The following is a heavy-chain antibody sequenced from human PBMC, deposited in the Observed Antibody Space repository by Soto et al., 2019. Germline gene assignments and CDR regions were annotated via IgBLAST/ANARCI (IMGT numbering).Heavy chain of an antibody. CDR1: GYTFTSYA. CDR3: ARGTLADYDILTGFDLYFDY. CDR2: INAGNGNT. D-gene: IGHD3-9*01. V-gene: IGHV1-3*01. J-gene: IGHJ4*02. Sequence: GASVKVSCKASGYTFTSYAMHWVRQAPGQRLEWMGWINAGNGNTKYSQKFQGRVTITRDTSASTAYMELSSLRPEDTAVYYCARGTLADYDILTGFDLYFDYWGQGTLVTVSS.